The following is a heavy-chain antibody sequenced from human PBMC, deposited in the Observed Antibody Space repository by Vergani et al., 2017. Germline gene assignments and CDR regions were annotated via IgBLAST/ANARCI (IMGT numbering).Heavy chain of an antibody. J-gene: IGHJ6*02. CDR2: IYYSGST. V-gene: IGHV4-59*11. CDR3: ARRRDYDFWSGYSVYYYGMDV. D-gene: IGHD3-3*01. Sequence: QVQLQESGPGLVKPSETLSLTCTVSGGSISSHYWSWIRQPPGKGLEWIGYIYYSGSTNYNPSLKSRVTISVDTSKNQFSLKLSSVTAADTAVYYCARRRDYDFWSGYSVYYYGMDVWGQGTTVTVSS. CDR1: GGSISSHY.